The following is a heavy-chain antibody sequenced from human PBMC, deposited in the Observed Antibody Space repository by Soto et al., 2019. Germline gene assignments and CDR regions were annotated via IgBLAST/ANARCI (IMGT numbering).Heavy chain of an antibody. Sequence: QVHLVQSGAEVKKPGSSVKVSCQSSGGTFRSYSITWLRQAPGQGLERLGAIIPMFNTPNYAQKFQGRLTITADESTSTVVMDLKSLRSEDTAVYYCARGGYDFEDLFDPWGQGTLVSVSS. CDR2: IIPMFNTP. CDR1: GGTFRSYS. J-gene: IGHJ5*02. CDR3: ARGGYDFEDLFDP. V-gene: IGHV1-69*01. D-gene: IGHD5-12*01.